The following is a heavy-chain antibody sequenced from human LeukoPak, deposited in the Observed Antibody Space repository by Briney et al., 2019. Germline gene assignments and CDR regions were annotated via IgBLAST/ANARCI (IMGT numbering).Heavy chain of an antibody. CDR1: GFTFSSYS. J-gene: IGHJ4*02. CDR3: ARGSVHSPPPFDY. Sequence: GGSLRLSCAASGFTFSSYSMNWVRQAPGKGLEWVAVISYDGTYRYYADSVRGRFTISRDNSKNTLYLQVNSLRTEDTAVYYCARGSVHSPPPFDYWGQGTLVTVSS. CDR2: ISYDGTYR. D-gene: IGHD1-1*01. V-gene: IGHV3-30*03.